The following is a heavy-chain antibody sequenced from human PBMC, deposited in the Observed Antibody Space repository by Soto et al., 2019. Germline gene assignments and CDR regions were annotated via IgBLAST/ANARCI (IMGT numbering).Heavy chain of an antibody. Sequence: SGPTLVNPTQTLTLTCTFSGFSLSTSGMRVSWIRQPPGKALEWLARIDWDDDKFYSTSLKTRLTISKGTSKNQVVLTMTNMDPVDTATYYCARLATRGGHFDYWGQGTLVTVSS. CDR3: ARLATRGGHFDY. V-gene: IGHV2-70*04. CDR1: GFSLSTSGMR. D-gene: IGHD3-10*01. J-gene: IGHJ4*02. CDR2: IDWDDDK.